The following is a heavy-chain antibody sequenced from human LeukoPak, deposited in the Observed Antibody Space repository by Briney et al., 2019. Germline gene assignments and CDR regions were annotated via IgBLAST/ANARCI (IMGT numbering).Heavy chain of an antibody. Sequence: GASVKVSCKASGYTFTCYYMHWVRQAPGQGLGWMGWINPNSGGTNYAQKFQGRVTMTRYTSISTAYLELSRLRSHATAVYYCARDGARIAAAGWGGGSFDYWGQGTLVPVSS. CDR1: GYTFTCYY. V-gene: IGHV1-2*02. D-gene: IGHD6-13*01. CDR3: ARDGARIAAAGWGGGSFDY. CDR2: INPNSGGT. J-gene: IGHJ4*02.